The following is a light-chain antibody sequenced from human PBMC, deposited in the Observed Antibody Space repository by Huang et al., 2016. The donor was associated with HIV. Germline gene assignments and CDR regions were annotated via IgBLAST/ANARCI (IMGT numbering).Light chain of an antibody. Sequence: DIQMTQSPSTLSASVGDRVTITCRASQSISRGLAWYQQKPGKAPKLLIYQASSLESGVPSRFSGSGSWTKFTLTIGSLQPDDFATYYCQQYNSYPYTFGQGTKLEIK. V-gene: IGKV1-5*03. CDR3: QQYNSYPYT. CDR2: QAS. CDR1: QSISRG. J-gene: IGKJ2*01.